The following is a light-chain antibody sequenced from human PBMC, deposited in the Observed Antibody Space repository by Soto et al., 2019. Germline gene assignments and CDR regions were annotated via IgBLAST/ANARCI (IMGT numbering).Light chain of an antibody. CDR2: GAS. CDR3: QQYHKWPLT. J-gene: IGKJ4*01. V-gene: IGKV3-15*01. CDR1: QSVTNS. Sequence: EIVLTQSPGTLSLSPGERATLSCRASQSVTNSLAWYQQKPGQAPRLLIYGASTRATGIPARFSGSGSGTEFILTISSLQSEDFAVYYCQQYHKWPLTFGGGTKVDI.